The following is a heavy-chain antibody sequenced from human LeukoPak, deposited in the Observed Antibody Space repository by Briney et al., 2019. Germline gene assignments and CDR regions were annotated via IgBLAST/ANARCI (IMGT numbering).Heavy chain of an antibody. CDR2: IYYSGTT. J-gene: IGHJ4*02. Sequence: SETLSLTCIVSGGSINNYYWSWIRQPPGKGLERIGYIYYSGTTKYNPSLKSRVTISVDTSKNQLSLKVGSVTAADTAMYYCARLDPNIYGYVTDYWGQGTLVTVSS. D-gene: IGHD3-16*01. V-gene: IGHV4-59*01. CDR3: ARLDPNIYGYVTDY. CDR1: GGSINNYY.